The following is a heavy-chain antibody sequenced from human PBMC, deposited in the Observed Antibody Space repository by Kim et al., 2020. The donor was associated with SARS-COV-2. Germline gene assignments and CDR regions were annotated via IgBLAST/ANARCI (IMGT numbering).Heavy chain of an antibody. Sequence: GGSLRLSCAASGFTFSSYAMSWVRQAPGKGLEWVSAISGSGGSTYYADSVKGRFTISRDNSKNTLYLQMNSLRAEDTAVYYCANPWGHIAARAPYYYYGMDVWGQGTTVTVSS. CDR3: ANPWGHIAARAPYYYYGMDV. V-gene: IGHV3-23*01. J-gene: IGHJ6*02. D-gene: IGHD6-6*01. CDR2: ISGSGGST. CDR1: GFTFSSYA.